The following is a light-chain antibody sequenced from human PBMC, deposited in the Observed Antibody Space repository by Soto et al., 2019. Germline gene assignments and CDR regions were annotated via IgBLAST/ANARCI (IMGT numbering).Light chain of an antibody. V-gene: IGKV3-15*01. CDR3: QEYTPWPWT. CDR1: QSVNNN. Sequence: ETLMTQSTATLSVSPGEIATFSCTASQSVNNNLAWYQQKLGQAPRVLIYGASTRATRIPARFTGSGSGTEFILTITSLQSEDSAVYYCQEYTPWPWTFGQGTKVDI. CDR2: GAS. J-gene: IGKJ1*01.